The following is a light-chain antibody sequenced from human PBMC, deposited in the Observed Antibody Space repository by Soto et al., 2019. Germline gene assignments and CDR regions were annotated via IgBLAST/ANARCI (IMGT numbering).Light chain of an antibody. CDR3: QQYVSWT. CDR1: QTISSNY. CDR2: GTS. V-gene: IGKV3-20*01. Sequence: EIVLTQSPGTLSVSPGERATLSCRASQTISSNYLAWYQQKPGQAPSLLIYGTSSRATGIPDRFSGSVSGTDFTLDISRLEPEDSAIYYCQQYVSWTFGQGTKVEIK. J-gene: IGKJ1*01.